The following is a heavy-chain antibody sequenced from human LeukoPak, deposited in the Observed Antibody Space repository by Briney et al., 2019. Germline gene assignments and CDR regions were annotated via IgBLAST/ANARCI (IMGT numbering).Heavy chain of an antibody. D-gene: IGHD6-13*01. CDR3: ARLAAAGNWFDP. Sequence: GGSLRLSCAASGFTFSSYEMNWVRQAPGKGLEWVSYISSSGSTIYYADSVKGRFTISRDNAKNSLYLQMNSLRAEDTALYYCARLAAAGNWFDPWGQGTLVTVSS. J-gene: IGHJ5*02. V-gene: IGHV3-48*03. CDR1: GFTFSSYE. CDR2: ISSSGSTI.